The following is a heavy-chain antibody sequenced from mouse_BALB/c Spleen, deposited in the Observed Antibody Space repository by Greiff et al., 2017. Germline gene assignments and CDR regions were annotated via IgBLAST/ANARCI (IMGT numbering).Heavy chain of an antibody. D-gene: IGHD1-1*01. CDR2: ISSGGST. J-gene: IGHJ2*01. CDR3: ARGQDGSLFDY. CDR1: GFTFSSYA. V-gene: IGHV5-6-5*01. Sequence: EVQLVESGGGLVKPGGSLKLSCAASGFTFSSYAMSWVRQTPEKRLEWVASISSGGSTYYPDSVKGRFTISRDNARNILYLQMSSLRSEDTAMYYCARGQDGSLFDYWGQGTTLTVSS.